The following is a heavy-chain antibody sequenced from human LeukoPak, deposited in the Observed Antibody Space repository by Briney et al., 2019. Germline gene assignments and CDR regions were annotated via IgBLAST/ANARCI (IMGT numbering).Heavy chain of an antibody. CDR2: ISYDGSNK. D-gene: IGHD5-18*01. V-gene: IGHV3-30*04. CDR1: GDTLTYLT. Sequence: SCKVSGDTLTYLTMHWVRQAPGKGLEWVAVISYDGSNKYYADSVKGRFTISRDNSKNTLYLQMNRLRAEDTAVYYCARDRYSYGYYFDYWGQGTLVTVSS. CDR3: ARDRYSYGYYFDY. J-gene: IGHJ4*02.